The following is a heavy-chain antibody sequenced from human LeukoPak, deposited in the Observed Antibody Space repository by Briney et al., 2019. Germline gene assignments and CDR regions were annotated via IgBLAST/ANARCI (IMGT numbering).Heavy chain of an antibody. CDR2: IYYSGSS. Sequence: SETLSLTCTVSGGSISSYYWSWIRQPPGKGLEWIGYIYYSGSSNHNPSLKSRVTISVDTSKNQFSLKLSSVTAADTAVYYCARRLTSSNYFDYWGQGTLVTVSS. CDR1: GGSISSYY. J-gene: IGHJ4*02. V-gene: IGHV4-59*01. D-gene: IGHD2-21*02. CDR3: ARRLTSSNYFDY.